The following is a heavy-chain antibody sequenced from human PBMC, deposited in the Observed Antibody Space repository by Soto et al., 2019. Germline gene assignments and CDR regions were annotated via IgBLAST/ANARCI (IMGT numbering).Heavy chain of an antibody. D-gene: IGHD3-10*01. CDR1: GGSISSGGYS. J-gene: IGHJ4*02. V-gene: IGHV4-30-2*01. CDR2: IYHSGST. Sequence: QLQLLESGSGLVKPSQTLSLTCAVSGGSISSGGYSWSWIRQPPGKGLEWIGYIYHSGSTYYNPSLKSRATISVDRSKNQLSLKLSSVTAADTAVYYCARGPPFGYWGQGTLVTVSS. CDR3: ARGPPFGY.